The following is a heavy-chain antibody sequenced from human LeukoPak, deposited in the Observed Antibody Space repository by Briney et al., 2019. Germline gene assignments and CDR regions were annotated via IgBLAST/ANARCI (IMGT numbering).Heavy chain of an antibody. D-gene: IGHD2-8*01. V-gene: IGHV3-48*03. J-gene: IGHJ5*02. Sequence: GGSLRLSCAASGFSLRSSEMNWVRQAPGKGPEWVAHINSADNVEYYTDSVGGRFTMSRDNAKDLLYLQMNSLRDEDTAVYYCARDTVNGPFVISLDLWGQGVLVTVSA. CDR3: ARDTVNGPFVISLDL. CDR2: INSADNVE. CDR1: GFSLRSSE.